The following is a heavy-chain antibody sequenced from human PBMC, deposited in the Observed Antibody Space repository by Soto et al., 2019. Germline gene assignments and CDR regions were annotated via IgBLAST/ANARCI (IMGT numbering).Heavy chain of an antibody. V-gene: IGHV3-21*01. D-gene: IGHD5-12*01. CDR3: ARIVGYSGYDPPGE. J-gene: IGHJ4*02. CDR1: GFTFSSYS. CDR2: ISSSSSYI. Sequence: EVQLVESGGGLVKPGGSLRLSCAASGFTFSSYSMNWVRQAPGKGLEWVSSISSSSSYIYYADSVKGRFTISRDNAKNSLYLQMNSLRAEDTAVYSCARIVGYSGYDPPGEWGQGTLVTVSS.